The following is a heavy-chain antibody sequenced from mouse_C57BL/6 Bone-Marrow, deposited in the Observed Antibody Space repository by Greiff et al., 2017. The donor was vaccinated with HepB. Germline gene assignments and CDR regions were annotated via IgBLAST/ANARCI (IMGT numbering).Heavy chain of an antibody. D-gene: IGHD2-5*01. V-gene: IGHV1-55*01. CDR3: ARRGNSNYVAY. Sequence: QVQLKQPGAELVKPGASVKMSCKASGYTFTSYWITWVKQRPGQGLEWVGDIYPGSGSTNYNEKFKSKATLTVDTSSSTAYMQLSSLTSEDSAVYYCARRGNSNYVAYWGQGTLVTVSA. CDR2: IYPGSGST. CDR1: GYTFTSYW. J-gene: IGHJ3*01.